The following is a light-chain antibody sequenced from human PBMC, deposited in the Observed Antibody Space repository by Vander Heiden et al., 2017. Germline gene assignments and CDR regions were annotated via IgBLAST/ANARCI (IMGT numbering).Light chain of an antibody. CDR2: GAS. Sequence: EIGLTRSPRTLSLSPGERATLYCRASQSGSSSYVAWYQQKPGQAPRLLIYGASSRATGIPDRFSGSGSGTDFTLTISRLEPEDFAVYYCQQYGSSPFTFGPGTKVEIK. J-gene: IGKJ3*01. V-gene: IGKV3-20*01. CDR1: QSGSSSY. CDR3: QQYGSSPFT.